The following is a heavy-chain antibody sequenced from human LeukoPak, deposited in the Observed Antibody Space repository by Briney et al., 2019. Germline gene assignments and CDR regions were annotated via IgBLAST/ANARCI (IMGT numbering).Heavy chain of an antibody. Sequence: ASVKVSCKASGYTFTSYDINWVRQATGQGLEWMGWMNPNSGNTGYAQKFQVRVTMTRNTSISTAYMEMSSLRSEDTAVYYCARGLRDSSGREYFQHWGQGTLITVSS. J-gene: IGHJ1*01. CDR3: ARGLRDSSGREYFQH. D-gene: IGHD3-22*01. CDR1: GYTFTSYD. CDR2: MNPNSGNT. V-gene: IGHV1-8*02.